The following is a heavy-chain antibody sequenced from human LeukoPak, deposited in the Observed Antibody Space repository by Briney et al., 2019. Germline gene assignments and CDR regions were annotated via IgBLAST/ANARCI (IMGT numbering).Heavy chain of an antibody. CDR2: IYYTGST. CDR3: ARVTGYMIEDYFDY. D-gene: IGHD3-9*01. Sequence: PSETLSLTCSVSRDSISNYYWSWIRQSPGRGLEWIGYIYYTGSTNYNPSLKSRVTISVDTSKNQFSLKLRSVTAADTAVYYCARVTGYMIEDYFDYWGQGILVTVSS. V-gene: IGHV4-59*01. CDR1: RDSISNYY. J-gene: IGHJ4*02.